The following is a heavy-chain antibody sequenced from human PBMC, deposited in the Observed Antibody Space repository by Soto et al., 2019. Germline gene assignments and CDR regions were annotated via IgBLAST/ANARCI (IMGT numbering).Heavy chain of an antibody. CDR3: AKDLARYYYYMDV. CDR2: ISYDGSNK. Sequence: PGGSLRLSCAASGFTFSSYGMHWVRQAPGKGLEWVAVISYDGSNKYYADSVKGRFTISRDNSKNTLYLQMNSLRAEDTAVYYCAKDLARYYYYMDVWGKGTTVTVSS. CDR1: GFTFSSYG. V-gene: IGHV3-30*18. J-gene: IGHJ6*03.